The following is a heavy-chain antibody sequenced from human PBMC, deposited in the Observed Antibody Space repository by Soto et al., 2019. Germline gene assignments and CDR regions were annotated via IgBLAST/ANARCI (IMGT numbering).Heavy chain of an antibody. CDR2: INHSGST. CDR3: AARPAATNSPCWFDP. V-gene: IGHV4-34*01. CDR1: GGSFSGYY. D-gene: IGHD2-2*01. J-gene: IGHJ5*02. Sequence: SETLSLTCAVYGGSFSGYYWSWIRQPPGKGLEWIGEINHSGSTNYNPSLKSRVTISVDTSKNQFSLKLSSVTAADTAVYYCAARPAATNSPCWFDPWGQGTLVTVSS.